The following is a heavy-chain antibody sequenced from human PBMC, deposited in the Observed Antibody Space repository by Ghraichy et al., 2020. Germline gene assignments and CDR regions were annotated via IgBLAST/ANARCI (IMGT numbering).Heavy chain of an antibody. Sequence: SQTLSLTCTVSGGSISSYYWSWIRQPPGKGLEWIGYIYYSGSTNYNPSLKSRVTISVDTSKNQFSLKLSSVTAADTAVYYCARVIISYPSNYYYGMDVWGQGTTVTVFS. J-gene: IGHJ6*02. CDR2: IYYSGST. D-gene: IGHD2/OR15-2a*01. V-gene: IGHV4-59*01. CDR3: ARVIISYPSNYYYGMDV. CDR1: GGSISSYY.